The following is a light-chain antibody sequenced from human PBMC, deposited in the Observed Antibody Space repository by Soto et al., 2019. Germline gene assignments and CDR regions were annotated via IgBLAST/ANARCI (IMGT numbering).Light chain of an antibody. CDR2: GNN. Sequence: VLTQPPSASGTPGQRVTISCSGSSSNIGSNTVSWYQQLPGTAPKLLIYGNNQRPSGVPDRFSGSKSGTSASLAISGLQSEDEADYYCAAWDDSLNGYVFGAGTKV. V-gene: IGLV1-44*01. J-gene: IGLJ1*01. CDR3: AAWDDSLNGYV. CDR1: SSNIGSNT.